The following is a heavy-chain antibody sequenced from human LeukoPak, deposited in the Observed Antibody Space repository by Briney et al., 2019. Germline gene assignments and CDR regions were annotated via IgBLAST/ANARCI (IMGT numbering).Heavy chain of an antibody. Sequence: GGSLRLSCAASGFTLSSYSMNWVRQAPGEGVGGVSSISSSSTYIYYADSVKGRFTISRDNAKNSLYLQMNSLRAEDTAVYYCARGEGDYGGNFVGDYWGQGTLVTVSS. CDR2: ISSSSTYI. D-gene: IGHD4-23*01. V-gene: IGHV3-21*01. CDR3: ARGEGDYGGNFVGDY. CDR1: GFTLSSYS. J-gene: IGHJ4*02.